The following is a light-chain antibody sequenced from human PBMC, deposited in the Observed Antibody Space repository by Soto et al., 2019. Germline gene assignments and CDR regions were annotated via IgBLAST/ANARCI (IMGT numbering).Light chain of an antibody. CDR2: DAS. J-gene: IGKJ1*01. Sequence: DIQMTQSPSTLSASVGDRVTITCRASQSISSWLAWYQQKPGKAPKLLIYDASSLESGVPSRFSGSGSGTEFTLSIISLQPDDFETYYCQQYNSYPRTFGQGTKGEIK. CDR1: QSISSW. V-gene: IGKV1-5*01. CDR3: QQYNSYPRT.